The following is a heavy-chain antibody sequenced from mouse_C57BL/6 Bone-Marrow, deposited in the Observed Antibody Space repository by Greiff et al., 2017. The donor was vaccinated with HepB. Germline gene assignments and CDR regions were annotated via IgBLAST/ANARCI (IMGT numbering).Heavy chain of an antibody. CDR2: IYPRSGNT. CDR3: AKLRSPFDY. Sequence: QVHVKQSGAELARPGASVKLSCKASGYTFTSYGISWVKQRTGQGLEWIGEIYPRSGNTYYNEKFKGKATLTADKSSSTAYMELRSLTSEDSAVYFCAKLRSPFDYWGQGTTLTVSS. V-gene: IGHV1-81*01. D-gene: IGHD1-1*01. J-gene: IGHJ2*01. CDR1: GYTFTSYG.